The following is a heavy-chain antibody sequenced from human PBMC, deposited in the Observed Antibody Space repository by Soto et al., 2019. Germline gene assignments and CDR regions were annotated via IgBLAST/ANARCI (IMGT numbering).Heavy chain of an antibody. Sequence: SETLSLTCTVSSVFVTSGDYYWIWVRQGRGKGLEWVGTIDYTGSAYYNTSLNSRVSISVETAKNQFSLRLRSVSAAAAAVYYGAYRGPQFGGLFPYYGLDVWGKGTTVT. J-gene: IGHJ6*04. CDR1: SVFVTSGDYY. D-gene: IGHD2-21*01. CDR3: AYRGPQFGGLFPYYGLDV. CDR2: IDYTGSA. V-gene: IGHV4-31*03.